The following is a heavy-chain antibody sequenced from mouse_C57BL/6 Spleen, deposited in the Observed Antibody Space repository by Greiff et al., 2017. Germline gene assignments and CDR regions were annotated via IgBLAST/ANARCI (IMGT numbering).Heavy chain of an antibody. V-gene: IGHV1-80*01. J-gene: IGHJ3*01. CDR3: ARWGYDGRFAY. Sequence: VQLQQSGAELVKPGASVKISCKASGYAFSSYWMNWVQQRPGKGLEWIGQIYPGDGDTNYNGKFKGKATLTADKSFSTAYMQLSSLTSEDSAVYFCARWGYDGRFAYWGQGTLVTVSA. D-gene: IGHD2-2*01. CDR2: IYPGDGDT. CDR1: GYAFSSYW.